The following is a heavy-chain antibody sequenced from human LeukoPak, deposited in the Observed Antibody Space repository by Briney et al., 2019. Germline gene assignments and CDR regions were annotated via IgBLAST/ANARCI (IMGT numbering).Heavy chain of an antibody. J-gene: IGHJ3*02. CDR2: IKNSGNT. CDR3: AREGSSSGWRPFDI. D-gene: IGHD6-19*01. Sequence: PSETLSLTCTVSGGSTSNSFWSWIRQPAGKGLEWIGRIKNSGNTNYNPSLESRVTLSLDTSKNQFSLNLSSVTAADTAVYYCAREGSSSGWRPFDIWGQGTVVTVSS. V-gene: IGHV4-4*07. CDR1: GGSTSNSF.